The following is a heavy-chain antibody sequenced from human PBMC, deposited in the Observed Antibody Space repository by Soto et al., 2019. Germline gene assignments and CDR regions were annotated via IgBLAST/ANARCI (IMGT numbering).Heavy chain of an antibody. CDR1: GGSISSYY. D-gene: IGHD3-10*01. CDR2: IYYSGST. CDR3: ARALGYYGSGSRRFDP. V-gene: IGHV4-59*01. J-gene: IGHJ5*02. Sequence: LSLTCTVSGGSISSYYWSWIRQPPGKGLEWIGYIYYSGSTNYNPSLKSRVTISVDTSKNQFSLKLSSVTAADTAVYYCARALGYYGSGSRRFDPWGQGTLVTVSS.